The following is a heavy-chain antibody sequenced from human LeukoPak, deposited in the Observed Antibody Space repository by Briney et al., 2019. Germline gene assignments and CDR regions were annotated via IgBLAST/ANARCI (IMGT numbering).Heavy chain of an antibody. Sequence: PSETLSLTCTVSGGSISTYYWSRIRQPPGKGLEWIGYVYYSGSTDYNPSLKSRVTISVDTSKNQFSLKLSSVIAADTAVYYCARGLDFSSGYSFDSWGQGTLVTVSS. V-gene: IGHV4-59*01. CDR2: VYYSGST. CDR3: ARGLDFSSGYSFDS. CDR1: GGSISTYY. D-gene: IGHD3-3*01. J-gene: IGHJ4*02.